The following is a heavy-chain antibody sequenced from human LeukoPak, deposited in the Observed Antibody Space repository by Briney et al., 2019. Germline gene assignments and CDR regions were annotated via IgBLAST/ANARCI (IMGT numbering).Heavy chain of an antibody. CDR3: TSWGDTTAEYFQR. V-gene: IGHV3-7*01. J-gene: IGHJ1*01. D-gene: IGHD2-21*02. CDR2: INPDGRDT. Sequence: GGSLRLSCVVTGFTFNRCWMNWVRQAPGKGLEWVAHINPDGRDTYYVDSVKGRFTISRDNAQNSMYLQMNSLRVEDTAVYYCTSWGDTTAEYFQRWGQGTLVTVSS. CDR1: GFTFNRCW.